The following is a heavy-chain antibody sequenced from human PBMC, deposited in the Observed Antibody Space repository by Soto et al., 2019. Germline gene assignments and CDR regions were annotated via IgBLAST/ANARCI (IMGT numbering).Heavy chain of an antibody. D-gene: IGHD2-21*02. J-gene: IGHJ4*02. V-gene: IGHV4-4*02. Sequence: PSETLSLTCAVSGGSITSSNWWSWVRQPPGKGLEWLGQISHSGSTDYNPSLKSRVSISVDKSKNRLSLKLSSVTAADTALYYCASSDFSHFEYWGQGTLVTVSS. CDR3: ASSDFSHFEY. CDR1: GGSITSSNW. CDR2: ISHSGST.